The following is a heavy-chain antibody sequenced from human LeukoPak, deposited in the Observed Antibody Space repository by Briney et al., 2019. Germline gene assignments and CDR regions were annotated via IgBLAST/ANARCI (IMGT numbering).Heavy chain of an antibody. Sequence: ASVKVSCKASGYTFSSYDISWVRQATGQGLEWMGWMNPNSGNTGYAQKFQGRLNMTRNTSISTAYMELSSLRSEDTAVYYCARRVGSGWPVQHWGQGTLVTVSS. V-gene: IGHV1-8*01. J-gene: IGHJ1*01. D-gene: IGHD6-19*01. CDR2: MNPNSGNT. CDR1: GYTFSSYD. CDR3: ARRVGSGWPVQH.